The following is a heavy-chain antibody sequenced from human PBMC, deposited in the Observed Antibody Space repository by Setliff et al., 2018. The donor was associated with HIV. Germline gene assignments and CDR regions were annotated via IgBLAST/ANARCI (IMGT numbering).Heavy chain of an antibody. CDR2: IRFDGYNK. CDR3: ARDDGYFDY. Sequence: GSLRLSCAASGFTFSNYGMNWVRQTPGKGLEWVACIRFDGYNKYYADSVKGRFTISRDNAKNSLYLQMNSLRAEDTAVYYWARDDGYFDYWGQGTLVTVSS. V-gene: IGHV3-30*02. CDR1: GFTFSNYG. J-gene: IGHJ4*02.